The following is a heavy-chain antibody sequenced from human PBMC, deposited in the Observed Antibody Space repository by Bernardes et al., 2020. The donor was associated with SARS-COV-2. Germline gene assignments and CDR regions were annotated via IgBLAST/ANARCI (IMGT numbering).Heavy chain of an antibody. V-gene: IGHV4-59*01. J-gene: IGHJ6*02. Sequence: LSLTCTVSGGSIRSYYWGWIRQPPGKGLEWIAYMYYSGSTIHNPSLRSRVTISVETSKNQFFLKLSSVTAADTAVYYCARAPKSLNYYGMDVWGQGSTVTVSS. CDR3: ARAPKSLNYYGMDV. CDR2: MYYSGST. CDR1: GGSIRSYY.